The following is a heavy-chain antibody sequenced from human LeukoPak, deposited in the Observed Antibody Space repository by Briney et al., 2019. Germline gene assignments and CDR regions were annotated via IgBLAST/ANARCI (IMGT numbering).Heavy chain of an antibody. Sequence: GGSLRLSCAASGFTFSSYWMSWVRQAPGKGLEWVANIKQDGSEKYYVDSVKGRFTISRDNAKNSLYLQMNSLRAEDTAVYYCARYYGDYVRAFDIWGQGTMVTVSS. J-gene: IGHJ3*02. CDR3: ARYYGDYVRAFDI. D-gene: IGHD4-17*01. V-gene: IGHV3-7*01. CDR2: IKQDGSEK. CDR1: GFTFSSYW.